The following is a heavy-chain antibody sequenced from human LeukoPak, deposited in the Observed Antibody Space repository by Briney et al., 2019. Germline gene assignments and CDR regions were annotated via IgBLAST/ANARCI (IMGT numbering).Heavy chain of an antibody. CDR2: IYTSGGT. CDR3: ARDRGYYDSSGYYYYFDY. D-gene: IGHD3-22*01. Sequence: PSQTLSLTCTVSGGSISSGSYYWSWIRQPAGKGLEWIGRIYTSGGTNYNPSLKSRVTTSVDTSKNQFSLKLSSVTAADTAVYYCARDRGYYDSSGYYYYFDYWGQGTLVTVSS. J-gene: IGHJ4*02. CDR1: GGSISSGSYY. V-gene: IGHV4-61*02.